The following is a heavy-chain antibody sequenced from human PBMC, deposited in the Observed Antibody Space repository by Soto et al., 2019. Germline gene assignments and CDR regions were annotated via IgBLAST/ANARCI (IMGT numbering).Heavy chain of an antibody. V-gene: IGHV4-30-4*01. CDR3: ARRSPRHFYAMDV. CDR2: IYSSGST. J-gene: IGHJ6*02. Sequence: SETLSLTCTVSGGSISSGDFYWIWIRQPPGRGLEWIGFIYSSGSTFYNPSLKSRLTISPDASKNQFSLKMSSVTAADTAVYYCARRSPRHFYAMDVWGQGTTVTVSS. CDR1: GGSISSGDFY.